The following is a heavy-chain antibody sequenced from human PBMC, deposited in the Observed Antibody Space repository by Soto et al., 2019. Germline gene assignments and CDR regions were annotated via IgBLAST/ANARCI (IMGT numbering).Heavy chain of an antibody. V-gene: IGHV1-69*13. CDR2: IIPIFGTA. CDR3: ARLPIAVAGYYAFDI. CDR1: GGTFSSYA. D-gene: IGHD6-19*01. Sequence: GASVKVSCKASGGTFSSYAISWVRQAPGQGLEWMGGIIPIFGTANYAQKFQGRVTITADESTSTAYMELSSLRSEDTAVYYCARLPIAVAGYYAFDIWGQGTMVTVSS. J-gene: IGHJ3*02.